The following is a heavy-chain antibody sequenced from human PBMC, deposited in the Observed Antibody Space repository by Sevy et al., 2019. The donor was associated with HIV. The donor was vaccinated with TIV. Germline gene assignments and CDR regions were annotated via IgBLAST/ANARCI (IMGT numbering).Heavy chain of an antibody. V-gene: IGHV3-30*03. Sequence: QQRESLKISCAASGFTFRTYGMHWVRQAPGKGPEWVALISSDGSNEYYADSVRDRFTISRDNSKNTLFLQMNSLSPEDTAVYYCAIYCLTSTCYSSYEIWGQGTMVTVSS. CDR2: ISSDGSNE. D-gene: IGHD2-2*01. CDR3: AIYCLTSTCYSSYEI. J-gene: IGHJ3*02. CDR1: GFTFRTYG.